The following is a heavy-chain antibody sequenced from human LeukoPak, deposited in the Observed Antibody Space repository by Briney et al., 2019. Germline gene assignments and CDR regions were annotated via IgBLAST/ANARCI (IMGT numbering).Heavy chain of an antibody. CDR3: ARRAGAYSHPYDY. Sequence: GGSLRLSCTVSGFTVSSNSMSWVRQAPGKGLEWVSFIYSDNTHYSDSVKGRFTISRDNSKNTLYLQMNSLRAEDTAVCYCARRAGAYSHPYDYWGQGTLVTVSS. CDR1: GFTVSSNS. CDR2: IYSDNT. V-gene: IGHV3-53*01. J-gene: IGHJ4*02. D-gene: IGHD4/OR15-4a*01.